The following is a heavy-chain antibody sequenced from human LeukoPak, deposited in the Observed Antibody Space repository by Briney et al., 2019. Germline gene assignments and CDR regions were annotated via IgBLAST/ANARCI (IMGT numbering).Heavy chain of an antibody. CDR1: GFTFSSYR. J-gene: IGHJ4*02. V-gene: IGHV3-7*01. D-gene: IGHD3-10*01. Sequence: GGSLRLSCAASGFTFSSYRMSWVRQAPGNGLEWVANIKQDGSEKYYVDSVKGRFTISRDNAKNSLYLQMNSLSVEDTAVYYCARVGYYASGPFSYFDYWGQGTLVTVSS. CDR2: IKQDGSEK. CDR3: ARVGYYASGPFSYFDY.